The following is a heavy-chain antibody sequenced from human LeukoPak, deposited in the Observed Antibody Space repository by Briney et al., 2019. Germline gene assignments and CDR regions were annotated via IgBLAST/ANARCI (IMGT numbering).Heavy chain of an antibody. CDR2: IYYSGST. CDR1: GGSFSGYY. Sequence: SETLSLTCAVYGGSFSGYYWGWIRQPPGKGLEWIGSIYYSGSTYYNPSLKSRVTISVDTSKNQFSLKLSSVTAADTAVYYCARQTYYYDSSGYYYREAFDIWGQGTMVTVSS. CDR3: ARQTYYYDSSGYYYREAFDI. D-gene: IGHD3-22*01. V-gene: IGHV4-39*01. J-gene: IGHJ3*02.